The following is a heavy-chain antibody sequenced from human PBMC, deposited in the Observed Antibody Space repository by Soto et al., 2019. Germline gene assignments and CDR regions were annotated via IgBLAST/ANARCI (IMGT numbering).Heavy chain of an antibody. Sequence: EVQLLESGGGLVQPGGSLRLSCAASGFTFSRNAMSWVRQAPGKGLEWVSGISGGGGATYYADSVKGRFTISRDNSKNTLYLQMNSLRAEDTAIYYCAKSEPYGSGGYYFDYWGQGTLVTVSS. CDR2: ISGGGGAT. CDR3: AKSEPYGSGGYYFDY. V-gene: IGHV3-23*01. J-gene: IGHJ4*02. CDR1: GFTFSRNA. D-gene: IGHD1-26*01.